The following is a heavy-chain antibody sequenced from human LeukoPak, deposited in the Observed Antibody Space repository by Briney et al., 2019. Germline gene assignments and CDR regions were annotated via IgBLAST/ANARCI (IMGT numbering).Heavy chain of an antibody. V-gene: IGHV4-34*01. CDR2: INYSGST. D-gene: IGHD2-2*02. Sequence: PSETLSLTCAVYGGSFSDYFWTWIRQPPGMGLEWIGEINYSGSTNYNPSLMSRVTISVDTSKEQLSLKLTSVTAADAAVYYCAYTTSRRKIFDYWGQGTLVTVSS. J-gene: IGHJ4*02. CDR1: GGSFSDYF. CDR3: AYTTSRRKIFDY.